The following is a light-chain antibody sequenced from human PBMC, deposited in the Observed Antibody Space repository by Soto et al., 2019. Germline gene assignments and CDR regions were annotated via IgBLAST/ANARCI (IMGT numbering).Light chain of an antibody. J-gene: IGLJ1*01. CDR3: SSYTTSSLHV. CDR1: SSDIGDYNY. Sequence: QSVLTQPASVSGSPGQSITISCTGTSSDIGDYNYVSWFQQFPDKAPKLMIYEVSHRPSGVSNRFSGSKSGSTASLTISGLQAEDEGDYYCSSYTTSSLHVFGTGTKLTV. V-gene: IGLV2-14*01. CDR2: EVS.